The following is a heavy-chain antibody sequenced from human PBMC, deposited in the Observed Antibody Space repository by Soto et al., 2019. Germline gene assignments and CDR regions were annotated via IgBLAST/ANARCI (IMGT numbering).Heavy chain of an antibody. Sequence: SETLSLTCAVYGGSFSGYYWSWIRQPPGKRLEWIGEINPSGSTNYHPSLKSRVTISVDTSKNQFSLKLSSVTAADTAVYYCAREIKPYYYILTGYPDGMDVWGQGTTVTVSS. CDR1: GGSFSGYY. D-gene: IGHD3-9*01. CDR2: INPSGST. CDR3: AREIKPYYYILTGYPDGMDV. J-gene: IGHJ6*02. V-gene: IGHV4-34*01.